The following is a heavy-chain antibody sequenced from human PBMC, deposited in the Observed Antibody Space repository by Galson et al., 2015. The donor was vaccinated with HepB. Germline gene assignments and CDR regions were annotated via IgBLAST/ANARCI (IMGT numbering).Heavy chain of an antibody. CDR2: TYYRSKWYN. Sequence: CAISGDSVSSNSAAWNWIRQSPSRGLEWLGRTYYRSKWYNDYAVSVKSRITINPDTSKNLFSLQLNSVTPEDTAVYYCAREHWYSSGQPSYFDYWGQGTLVTVSS. J-gene: IGHJ4*02. V-gene: IGHV6-1*01. CDR1: GDSVSSNSAA. CDR3: AREHWYSSGQPSYFDY. D-gene: IGHD6-19*01.